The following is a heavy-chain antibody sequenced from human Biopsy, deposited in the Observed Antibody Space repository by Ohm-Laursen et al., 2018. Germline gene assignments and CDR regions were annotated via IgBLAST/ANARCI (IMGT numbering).Heavy chain of an antibody. D-gene: IGHD3-10*01. CDR2: IYNSGST. CDR1: GGSMSSYY. V-gene: IGHV4-59*01. CDR3: ARAYYYGAGSYYSPWMEV. Sequence: GTLSLTCTVSGGSMSSYYWTWIRQPPGKGLEWIGYIYNSGSTNYNPSLKRRVRISLDTAKNQFSLNLRSVTAADTATYFCARAYYYGAGSYYSPWMEVWGQGTTVSVS. J-gene: IGHJ6*02.